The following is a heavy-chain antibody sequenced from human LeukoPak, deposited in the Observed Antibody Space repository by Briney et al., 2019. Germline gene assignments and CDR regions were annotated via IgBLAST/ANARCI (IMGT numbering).Heavy chain of an antibody. Sequence: SETLSLTCTVSGGSISTTSHYWGWIRQPPGKGLEWIGSIFYNGRNYYNPSLKSRVTISVDTSKNQFSLKLTSVTAADTAVYYCAGETGYYNFDSWGQGTLVTVSS. J-gene: IGHJ4*02. CDR2: IFYNGRN. CDR3: AGETGYYNFDS. CDR1: GGSISTTSHY. D-gene: IGHD3-9*01. V-gene: IGHV4-39*07.